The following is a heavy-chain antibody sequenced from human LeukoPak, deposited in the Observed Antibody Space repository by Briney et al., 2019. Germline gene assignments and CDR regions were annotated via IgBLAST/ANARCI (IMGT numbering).Heavy chain of an antibody. CDR1: GGPISIYY. D-gene: IGHD3-22*01. CDR3: ARTTYYYDSPSYYFDY. J-gene: IGHJ4*02. Sequence: SETLSLTCTVSGGPISIYYWSWIRQPPGKGLEWIGYIYYSGSTNYNPSLKSRVTISVDTSKNQFSLKLSSVTAADTAVYYCARTTYYYDSPSYYFDYWGQGTLVTVSS. V-gene: IGHV4-59*01. CDR2: IYYSGST.